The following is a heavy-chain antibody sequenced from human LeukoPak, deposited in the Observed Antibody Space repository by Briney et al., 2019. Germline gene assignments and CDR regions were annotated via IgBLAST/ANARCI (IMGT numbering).Heavy chain of an antibody. CDR2: IYNSANT. V-gene: IGHV4-39*01. CDR1: GDSISSSSYC. J-gene: IGHJ3*02. CDR3: ARHSRSAYTGYENAFDI. Sequence: PSETLSLTCTVSGDSISSSSYCWDWIRQPPGKGLEWIGNIYNSANTHYNPSLKTRITMCVDTSKNQFSLKLNSVTAADTGIYYCARHSRSAYTGYENAFDIWGQGTMVTVSS. D-gene: IGHD5-12*01.